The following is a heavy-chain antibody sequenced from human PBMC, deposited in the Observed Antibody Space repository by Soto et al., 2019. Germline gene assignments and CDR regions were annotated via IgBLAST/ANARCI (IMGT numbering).Heavy chain of an antibody. J-gene: IGHJ6*02. CDR2: ISGYNGNT. Sequence: ASVKVSCKASGYTFTKYGISWVRQAPGQGLEWMGWISGYNGNTNYAQKYQGRITMTIDTSTTTAYMELGSLTSDDTAVYYCAKESSSWPYYYYGMDVWGQGTTVTVSS. CDR1: GYTFTKYG. CDR3: AKESSSWPYYYYGMDV. V-gene: IGHV1-18*01. D-gene: IGHD6-13*01.